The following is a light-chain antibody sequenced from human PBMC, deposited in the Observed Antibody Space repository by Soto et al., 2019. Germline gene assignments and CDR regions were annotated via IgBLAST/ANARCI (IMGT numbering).Light chain of an antibody. J-gene: IGLJ1*01. V-gene: IGLV2-14*01. CDR2: EVS. CDR1: SSDVGGYNY. CDR3: SSYTSSSTLV. Sequence: QSALTQPASVSGSPGQSITISCIGTSSDVGGYNYVSWYQQHPGKAPKLMIYEVSNRPSGVSNHFSGSKSANTASLTISGLQAEDEADYYCSSYTSSSTLVFGTGTKVTVL.